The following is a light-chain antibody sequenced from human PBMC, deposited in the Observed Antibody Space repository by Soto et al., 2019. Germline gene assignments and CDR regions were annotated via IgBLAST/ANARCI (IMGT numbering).Light chain of an antibody. J-gene: IGKJ5*01. CDR2: KAS. CDR3: QQYNSYPLT. CDR1: QSISSL. V-gene: IGKV1-5*03. Sequence: DIQMTQSPSTLSASVGDRVIITCRASQSISSLLAWYQQKPGRAPTLLMYKASTLESGVPSRFSGSGSGTEFTLTISSLQPDDFATYYCQQYNSYPLTFGQGTRLEIK.